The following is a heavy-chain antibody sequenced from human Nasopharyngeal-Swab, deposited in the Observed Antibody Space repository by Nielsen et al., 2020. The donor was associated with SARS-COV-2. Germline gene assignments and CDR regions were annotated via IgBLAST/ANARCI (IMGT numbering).Heavy chain of an antibody. Sequence: SVKVSCKASGGTFISYAISWVRQAPGQGLEWMGGIIPIFGTANYAQKFQGRVTITADESTSTAYMELSSLRSEDTAVYYCARVKVGATTWGYYYYMDVWGKGTTVTVSS. CDR2: IIPIFGTA. J-gene: IGHJ6*03. D-gene: IGHD1-26*01. CDR1: GGTFISYA. CDR3: ARVKVGATTWGYYYYMDV. V-gene: IGHV1-69*13.